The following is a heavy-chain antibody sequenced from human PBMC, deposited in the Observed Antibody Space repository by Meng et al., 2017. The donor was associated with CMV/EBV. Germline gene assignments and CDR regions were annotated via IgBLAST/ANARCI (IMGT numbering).Heavy chain of an antibody. CDR3: AELGGVPAAGVIYRRHWFDP. J-gene: IGHJ5*02. V-gene: IGHV5-51*01. Sequence: GGLLRPSWKGLGYSFISYWIGWVRQMPGKGLEWFGIIYPGDTDTTYSPAFQGQVTISADKTISTAYLQWSSLKASATAMYYCAELGGVPAAGVIYRRHWFDPWGQGTLVTVSS. CDR1: GYSFISYW. D-gene: IGHD2-2*01. CDR2: IYPGDTDT.